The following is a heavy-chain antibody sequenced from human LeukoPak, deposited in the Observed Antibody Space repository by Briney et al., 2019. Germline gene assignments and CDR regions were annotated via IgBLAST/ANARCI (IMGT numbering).Heavy chain of an antibody. CDR1: GGTFSSYA. J-gene: IGHJ4*02. CDR2: IIPIFGTA. CDR3: ASAGRHYYDSSGYYRHFDY. D-gene: IGHD3-22*01. Sequence: SVKVSCKASGGTFSSYAISWVRQAPGQGLEWMGGIIPIFGTANYAQKFQGRVTITTDESTSTAYMELSSLRSEDTAVYYCASAGRHYYDSSGYYRHFDYWGQGTLVTVSS. V-gene: IGHV1-69*05.